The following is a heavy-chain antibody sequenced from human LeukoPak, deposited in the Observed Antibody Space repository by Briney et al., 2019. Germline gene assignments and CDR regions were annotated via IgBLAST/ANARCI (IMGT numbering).Heavy chain of an antibody. V-gene: IGHV4-30-4*01. D-gene: IGHD6-13*01. J-gene: IGHJ4*02. CDR1: GGSISSGDYY. CDR3: ARGRSSSWSSFDY. Sequence: SETLSLTCTVSGGSISSGDYYWSWIRQPPGKGLEWIGYIYNNGRTYYNPSLKSRVTISVDTSKNLFSLKVISVTAADAAVYYCARGRSSSWSSFDYWGQGTLVTVSS. CDR2: IYNNGRT.